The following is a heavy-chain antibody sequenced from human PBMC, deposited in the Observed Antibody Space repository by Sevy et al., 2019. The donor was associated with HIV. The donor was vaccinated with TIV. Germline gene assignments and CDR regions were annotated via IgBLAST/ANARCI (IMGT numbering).Heavy chain of an antibody. CDR2: IKSKTDGGTG. D-gene: IGHD5-18*01. CDR3: TTGDPYNRYGYMRPYFFDY. V-gene: IGHV3-15*01. Sequence: GGFLRLSCAASGFTFTNTWMSWVRQAPGKGLEWVGRIKSKTDGGTGDYAATVKGRFSISRDDSKNTLYLQMNSLKTEDTAVYYCTTGDPYNRYGYMRPYFFDYWGQGTLVTVSS. J-gene: IGHJ4*02. CDR1: GFTFTNTW.